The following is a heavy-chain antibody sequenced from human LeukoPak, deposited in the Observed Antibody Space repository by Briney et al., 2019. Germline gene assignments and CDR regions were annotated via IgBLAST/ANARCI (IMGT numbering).Heavy chain of an antibody. CDR2: AYHSGST. J-gene: IGHJ4*02. Sequence: SETLSLTCIVFDYSISSGFYWAWIRQPPGKGLEWIGNAYHSGSTYYNPSLKSRVTISVDTSNNQFSLKLSSVTAADTAVYYCARVFDSGYFDRHFDYWGQGTLVTVSS. CDR3: ARVFDSGYFDRHFDY. V-gene: IGHV4-38-2*02. D-gene: IGHD3-9*01. CDR1: DYSISSGFY.